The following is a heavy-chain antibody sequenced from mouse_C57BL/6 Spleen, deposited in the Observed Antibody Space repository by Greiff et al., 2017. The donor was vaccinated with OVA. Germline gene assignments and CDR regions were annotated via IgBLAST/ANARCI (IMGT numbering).Heavy chain of an antibody. Sequence: QVQLQQPGAELVMPGASVKLSCKASGYTFTSYWMHWVKQRPGQGLEWIGEIDPSDSYTNYNQKFKGKSTLTVDKSSSTAYMQLSSLTSEDSAVYYCARYEYGKYEGDCDYGGQGTTLTVSS. V-gene: IGHV1-69*01. CDR2: IDPSDSYT. CDR1: GYTFTSYW. J-gene: IGHJ2*01. CDR3: ARYEYGKYEGDCDY. D-gene: IGHD2-10*02.